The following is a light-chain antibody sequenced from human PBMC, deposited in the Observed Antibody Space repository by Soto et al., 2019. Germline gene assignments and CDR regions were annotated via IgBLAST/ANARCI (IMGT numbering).Light chain of an antibody. CDR1: QSVLYSSNNKNY. J-gene: IGKJ3*01. CDR2: WAS. Sequence: DIVMTQSPDSLAVSLGERATINCKSSQSVLYSSNNKNYLAWYQQKPGQPPKLLIYWASTRESGVPDRFSGSGSGTDFTLTISSLQAEDVAVYYCQQYYSTFTFGPGTKVDIK. V-gene: IGKV4-1*01. CDR3: QQYYSTFT.